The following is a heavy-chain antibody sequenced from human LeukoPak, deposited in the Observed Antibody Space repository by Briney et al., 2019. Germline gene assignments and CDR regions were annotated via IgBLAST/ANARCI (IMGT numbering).Heavy chain of an antibody. CDR2: ISSGSSFI. V-gene: IGHV3-21*01. CDR3: ASRRYFDSSYYFDY. J-gene: IGHJ4*02. CDR1: GFTFSSYS. Sequence: NPGGSLRLSCAASGFTFSSYSMNWVRQAPGKGLEWVSSISSGSSFIYYADSVRVRFTISRDNAKNSLYLQMNSLRAEDTAMYYCASRRYFDSSYYFDYWGXXTLVTVSS. D-gene: IGHD3-9*01.